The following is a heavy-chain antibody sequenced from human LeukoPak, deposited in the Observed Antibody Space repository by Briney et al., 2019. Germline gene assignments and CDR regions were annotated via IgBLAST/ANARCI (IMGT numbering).Heavy chain of an antibody. V-gene: IGHV3-23*01. CDR3: APWGSIAARRDYYYYYMDV. CDR2: ISGSGGST. CDR1: GFTFSSYA. J-gene: IGHJ6*03. D-gene: IGHD6-6*01. Sequence: PGGSLRLSCAASGFTFSSYAMSWVRQAPGKGLEWVSAISGSGGSTYYADSVKGRFTISRDHDRTSLYLQMNSLRAEDTAVYYCAPWGSIAARRDYYYYYMDVWGKGTTVTVSS.